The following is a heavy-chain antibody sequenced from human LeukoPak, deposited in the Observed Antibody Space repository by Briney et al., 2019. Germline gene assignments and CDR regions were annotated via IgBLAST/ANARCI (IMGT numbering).Heavy chain of an antibody. CDR2: ITSSSGYI. CDR3: ARDVVFYYYDSSGYFGAFDI. Sequence: PGGSLRLSCAVSGITFSRYWMSWVRQAPGKGLEWVSSITSSSGYIHYADSVKGRFTLSRDNAKNSLFLQMNSLRAEDTAVYYCARDVVFYYYDSSGYFGAFDIWGQGTMVTVSS. D-gene: IGHD3-22*01. J-gene: IGHJ3*02. CDR1: GITFSRYW. V-gene: IGHV3-21*01.